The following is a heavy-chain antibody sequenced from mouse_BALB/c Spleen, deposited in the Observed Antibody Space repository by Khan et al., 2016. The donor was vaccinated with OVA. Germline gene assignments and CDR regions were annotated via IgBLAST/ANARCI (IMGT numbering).Heavy chain of an antibody. J-gene: IGHJ4*01. CDR2: INTNTEEP. V-gene: IGHV9-3*02. CDR3: ARRCRTAYPVYYYAMDY. D-gene: IGHD1-2*01. Sequence: QIQLVQSGPELKKPGETVKISCKASGYTFTNYGLNWVKQAPGKGLKWMGWINTNTEEPTYAEEFKGRFAFSLETSASTAYLQINNLKNEDTASXFCARRCRTAYPVYYYAMDYWGQGTSVTVSS. CDR1: GYTFTNYG.